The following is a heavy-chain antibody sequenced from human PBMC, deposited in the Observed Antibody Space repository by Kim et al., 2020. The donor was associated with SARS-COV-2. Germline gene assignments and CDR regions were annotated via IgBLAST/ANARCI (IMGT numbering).Heavy chain of an antibody. J-gene: IGHJ4*02. Sequence: YTPSFKSRVTISVDTSKNQFSRKLTSVTAADTAVYYCARHKRPQALGPDYWGQGTLVTVSS. V-gene: IGHV4-39*01. CDR3: ARHKRPQALGPDY.